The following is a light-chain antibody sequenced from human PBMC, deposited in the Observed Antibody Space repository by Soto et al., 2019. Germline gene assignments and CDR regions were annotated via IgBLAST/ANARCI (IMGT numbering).Light chain of an antibody. Sequence: QSVLTQPPSVSGAPGQRVTISCTGSSSNIGAGYDVHWYQQLPGTAPKLLIYGNSNRPSGVPDRFSGSKSGTSASLAITGLQAADEADYSCQSYDSSLRGWVFGGGTKLTVL. J-gene: IGLJ3*02. V-gene: IGLV1-40*01. CDR3: QSYDSSLRGWV. CDR1: SSNIGAGYD. CDR2: GNS.